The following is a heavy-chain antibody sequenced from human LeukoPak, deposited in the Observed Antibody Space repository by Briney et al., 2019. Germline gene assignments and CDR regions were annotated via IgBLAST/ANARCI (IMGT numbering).Heavy chain of an antibody. CDR2: INPSGGST. CDR1: GYTFTSYY. D-gene: IGHD6-19*01. J-gene: IGHJ6*03. V-gene: IGHV1-46*01. CDR3: ARRGGLYSSGWSGLYYYYYMDV. Sequence: ASVKVSCKASGYTFTSYYMHWVRQAPGQGLEWMGIINPSGGSTSYAQKFQGRVTMTRDMSTSTVYMELSSLRSEGTAVYYCARRGGLYSSGWSGLYYYYYMDVWGKGTTVTVSS.